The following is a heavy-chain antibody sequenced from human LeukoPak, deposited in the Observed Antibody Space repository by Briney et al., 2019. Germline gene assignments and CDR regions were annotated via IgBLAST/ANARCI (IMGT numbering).Heavy chain of an antibody. D-gene: IGHD3-10*01. CDR3: AREGKLWFGELSPSHAFDI. CDR2: IYYSGST. V-gene: IGHV4-59*11. J-gene: IGHJ3*02. CDR1: GGSIRSHY. Sequence: PSETLSLTCTVSGGSIRSHYWSWIRQPPGKGLEWIGYIYYSGSTNYNPSLKSRVTISVDTSKNQFSLKLSSVTAADTAVYYCAREGKLWFGELSPSHAFDIWGQGTMVTVSS.